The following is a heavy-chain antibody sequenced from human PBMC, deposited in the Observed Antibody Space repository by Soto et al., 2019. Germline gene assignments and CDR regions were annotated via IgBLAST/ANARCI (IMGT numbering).Heavy chain of an antibody. V-gene: IGHV3-53*01. D-gene: IGHD3-3*01. CDR3: ARGEEWLSVFDY. CDR2: IYSGGSA. Sequence: GGSLRLSCAASGFSVSTTYMTWVRQAPGKGLEWVSVIYSGGSASYADSVKGRFTISRDNSKNTVYLQMTNMRADDTGVYYCARGEEWLSVFDYWGQGTLVTVSS. J-gene: IGHJ4*02. CDR1: GFSVSTTY.